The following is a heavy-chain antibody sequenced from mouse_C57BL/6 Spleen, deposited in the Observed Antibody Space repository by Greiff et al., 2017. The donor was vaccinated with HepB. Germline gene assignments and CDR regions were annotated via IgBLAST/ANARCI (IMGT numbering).Heavy chain of an antibody. CDR2: IDPETGGT. J-gene: IGHJ1*03. V-gene: IGHV1-15*01. D-gene: IGHD4-1*02. CDR3: TRLQLGFNWYFDV. CDR1: GYTFTDYE. Sequence: QVQLKQSGAELVRPGASVTLSCKASGYTFTDYEMHWVKQTPVHGLEWIGAIDPETGGTAYNQKFKGKAILTADKSSSTAYMELRSLTSEDSAVYYCTRLQLGFNWYFDVWGTGTTVTVSS.